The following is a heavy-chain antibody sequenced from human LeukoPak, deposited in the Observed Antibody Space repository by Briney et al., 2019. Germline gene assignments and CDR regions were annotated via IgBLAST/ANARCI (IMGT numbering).Heavy chain of an antibody. CDR3: ARDLGSGWYGYYMDV. Sequence: GESLRLSCAASGFTFSTYNMNWVRQAPGKGLEWVSSITSSSSYIYYADSVKGRFTISRDNAKNSLYLQMNSLRAEDTAVYYCARDLGSGWYGYYMDVWGKGTTVTVSS. CDR1: GFTFSTYN. V-gene: IGHV3-21*01. CDR2: ITSSSSYI. D-gene: IGHD6-19*01. J-gene: IGHJ6*03.